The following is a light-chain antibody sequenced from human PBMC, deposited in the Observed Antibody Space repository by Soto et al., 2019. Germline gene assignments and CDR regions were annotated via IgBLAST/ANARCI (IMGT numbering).Light chain of an antibody. CDR3: QTWGTGIHV. CDR1: SGHSRYA. J-gene: IGLJ1*01. V-gene: IGLV4-69*01. CDR2: LNSDGSH. Sequence: QLVLTQSPSASASLGASVKLTCTLSSGHSRYAIAWHQQQPEKGPRYLMKLNSDGSHSKGDGIPDRFSGSSSGAERYLIISGLQSEDEADYYCQTWGTGIHVFGTGTKLTVL.